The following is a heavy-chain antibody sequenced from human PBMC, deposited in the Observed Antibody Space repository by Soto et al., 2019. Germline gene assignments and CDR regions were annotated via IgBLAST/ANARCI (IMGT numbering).Heavy chain of an antibody. J-gene: IGHJ4*02. CDR2: ISYDGSNK. Sequence: QVQLVESGGGVVQPGRSLRLSCAASGFTFSTYGMHWVRQAPGKGLEWVAFISYDGSNKYYADYVKGRFTISRDNSKNTLYLQMNSLRAEDTAVYYCAKDYTDYTYSFDYWGQGTLVTVSS. D-gene: IGHD4-4*01. V-gene: IGHV3-30*18. CDR3: AKDYTDYTYSFDY. CDR1: GFTFSTYG.